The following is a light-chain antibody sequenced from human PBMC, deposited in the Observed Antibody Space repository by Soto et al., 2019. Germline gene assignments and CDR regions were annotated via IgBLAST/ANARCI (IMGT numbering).Light chain of an antibody. CDR2: ATS. V-gene: IGKV1-39*01. J-gene: IGKJ4*01. Sequence: DIQITQSPSSLSASVGDRVPITCRASQSITTYLNWYQQKPGKAPKLLIYATSSLQSGVPSRFSGSGSGPDFTLTISSLQPEDFATYYCQQSYSTPRTFGGGTKVDIK. CDR1: QSITTY. CDR3: QQSYSTPRT.